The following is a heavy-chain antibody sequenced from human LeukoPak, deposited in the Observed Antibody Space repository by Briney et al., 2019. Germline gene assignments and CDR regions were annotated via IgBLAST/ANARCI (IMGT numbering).Heavy chain of an antibody. V-gene: IGHV3-53*01. Sequence: PGGSLRLYCAASGFTVSSNYMSWVRQAPGKGLEWVSVIYSGGSTYYADSVKGRFTISRDNSKNTLYLQMNSLRAEDTAVYYCARPSRWRQLVEKPFDYWGQGTLVTVSS. CDR2: IYSGGST. CDR3: ARPSRWRQLVEKPFDY. J-gene: IGHJ4*02. D-gene: IGHD6-13*01. CDR1: GFTVSSNY.